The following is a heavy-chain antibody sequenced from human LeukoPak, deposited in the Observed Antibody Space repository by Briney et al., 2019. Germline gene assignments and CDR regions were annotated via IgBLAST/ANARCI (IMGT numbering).Heavy chain of an antibody. V-gene: IGHV3-53*01. CDR2: VYRGGST. Sequence: GGSLRLSCAASGFTFDDYAMSWVRQAPGKGLEWVSVVYRGGSTYYADSVKGRFTISRDNSKNTLFLQMNSLRAEDTAVYYCARDLIGGGNHDAFDLWGQGTMVIVSS. CDR3: ARDLIGGGNHDAFDL. CDR1: GFTFDDYA. D-gene: IGHD1-26*01. J-gene: IGHJ3*01.